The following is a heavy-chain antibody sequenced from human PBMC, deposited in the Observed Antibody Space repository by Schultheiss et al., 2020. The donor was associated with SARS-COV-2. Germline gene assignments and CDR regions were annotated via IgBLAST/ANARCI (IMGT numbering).Heavy chain of an antibody. Sequence: GGSLRLSCAASGFTFSSYGMHWVRQAPGKGLEWVAVISYDGSNKYYADSVKGRFTISRDNSKNTLYLQMNSLRAEDTAVYYCASAEIAAAGDYYYYGMDVWGQGTTVTVSS. J-gene: IGHJ6*02. D-gene: IGHD6-13*01. V-gene: IGHV3-30*03. CDR3: ASAEIAAAGDYYYYGMDV. CDR2: ISYDGSNK. CDR1: GFTFSSYG.